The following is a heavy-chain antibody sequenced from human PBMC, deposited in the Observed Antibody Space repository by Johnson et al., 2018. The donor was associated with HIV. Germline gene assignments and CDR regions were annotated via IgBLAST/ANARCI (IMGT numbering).Heavy chain of an antibody. Sequence: QVQLVESGGGVVQPGRSLRLSCAASGFTFSSYAMHWVRQAPGKGLEWVAVISSDESNKYYADSVKGRFTISRDNSKNTLFLQMDSLRADDTAVYYCARESGHAFDIWGQGTVVTVSS. J-gene: IGHJ3*02. V-gene: IGHV3-30*04. D-gene: IGHD3-3*01. CDR3: ARESGHAFDI. CDR1: GFTFSSYA. CDR2: ISSDESNK.